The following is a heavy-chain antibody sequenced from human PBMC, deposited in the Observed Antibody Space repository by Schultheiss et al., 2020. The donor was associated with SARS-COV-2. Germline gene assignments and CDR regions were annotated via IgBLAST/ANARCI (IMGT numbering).Heavy chain of an antibody. V-gene: IGHV3-23*01. CDR1: GFTFSSYA. D-gene: IGHD6-13*01. CDR2: ISGSGGST. J-gene: IGHJ4*02. CDR3: ARAEHAGTSGDY. Sequence: GESLKISCAASGFTFSSYAMSWVRQAPGKGLEWVSAISGSGGSTYYADSVKGRFTISRDNSKNTLYLQMNSLRAEDTAVYYCARAEHAGTSGDYWGQGTLVTVSS.